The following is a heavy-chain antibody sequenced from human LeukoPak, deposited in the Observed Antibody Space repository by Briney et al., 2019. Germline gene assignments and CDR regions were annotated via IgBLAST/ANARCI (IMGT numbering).Heavy chain of an antibody. CDR2: IYYSGSI. D-gene: IGHD2-21*02. CDR3: AREQAYCGGHCYHREDAFDI. Sequence: TSETLSLTCTVSGGSISSGGYYWSWIRQHPGKGLEWIGYIYYSGSIYYNPSLKSRVTISVDTSKNQFYLKLSSVTAADTDVYYCAREQAYCGGHCYHREDAFDIWGQGTMVTVSS. V-gene: IGHV4-31*03. CDR1: GGSISSGGYY. J-gene: IGHJ3*02.